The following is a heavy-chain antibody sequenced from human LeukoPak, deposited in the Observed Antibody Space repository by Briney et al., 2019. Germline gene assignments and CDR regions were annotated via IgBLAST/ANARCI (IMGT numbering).Heavy chain of an antibody. V-gene: IGHV4-31*03. CDR1: GGSISSAGYY. CDR2: IYYTGRT. Sequence: PSQTLSVTCTVSGGSISSAGYYWSWIHQHPAKRLLRIGYIYYTGRTYYNPSLKSRVTISVDTSKNHFSLKLSSVTAADSAVYYCARGQQWLVGGAFDIWGQGTMVTVSS. J-gene: IGHJ3*02. CDR3: ARGQQWLVGGAFDI. D-gene: IGHD6-19*01.